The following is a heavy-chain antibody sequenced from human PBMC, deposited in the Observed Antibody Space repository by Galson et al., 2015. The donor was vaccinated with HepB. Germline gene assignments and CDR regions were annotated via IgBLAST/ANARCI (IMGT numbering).Heavy chain of an antibody. CDR1: GYIFTGYY. V-gene: IGHV1-2*05. Sequence: SVKVSCKASGYIFTGYYIHWVRQAPGQGLEWMGRINPNSGGTNYARKFQGRVMMTRDTSINTAYMELSRLRPDDTVAYYCARGRSRTGRLVNVDDAFDIWGQGTVVTVSS. J-gene: IGHJ3*02. CDR3: ARGRSRTGRLVNVDDAFDI. D-gene: IGHD3-16*02. CDR2: INPNSGGT.